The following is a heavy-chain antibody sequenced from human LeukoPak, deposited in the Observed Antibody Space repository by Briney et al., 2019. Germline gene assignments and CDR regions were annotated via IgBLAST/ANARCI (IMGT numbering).Heavy chain of an antibody. J-gene: IGHJ4*02. D-gene: IGHD1-26*01. CDR3: ARHPEEWELPSGSDY. CDR2: IYYSGST. V-gene: IGHV4-39*01. CDR1: GGSISSSSYY. Sequence: PSETLSLTCTVSGGSISSSSYYWGWIRQPPGRGLEWIGSIYYSGSTYYNPSLKSRVTISVDTSKNQFSLKLSSVTAADTAVYYCARHPEEWELPSGSDYWGQGTLVTVSS.